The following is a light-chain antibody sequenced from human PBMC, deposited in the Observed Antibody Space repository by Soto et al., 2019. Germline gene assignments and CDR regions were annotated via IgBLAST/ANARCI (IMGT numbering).Light chain of an antibody. CDR3: QQRSNWPLIT. J-gene: IGKJ5*01. V-gene: IGKV3-11*01. CDR1: QSVRRY. CDR2: DAS. Sequence: EIVLTQSPATLSLSPGERATLSCRASQSVRRYLAWYQQKPGQAPRLLIYDASNRATGIPARFSGSGSVTDFTLTISSLEPEDFAVYYCQQRSNWPLITFGQGTRLEIK.